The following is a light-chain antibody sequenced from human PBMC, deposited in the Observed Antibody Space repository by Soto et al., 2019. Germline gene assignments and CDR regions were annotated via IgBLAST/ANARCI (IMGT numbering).Light chain of an antibody. V-gene: IGKV3-20*01. CDR3: QHYDNLLWT. Sequence: ENVLTQSPGTLSLSPGERATLSCRASQSVSSTNLAWYQQKPGRAPRLLIYRVSNRATGIPDRFSGSGSGTDFTLTISRLDPEDLAVYYCQHYDNLLWTFGQGTKVEV. J-gene: IGKJ1*01. CDR1: QSVSSTN. CDR2: RVS.